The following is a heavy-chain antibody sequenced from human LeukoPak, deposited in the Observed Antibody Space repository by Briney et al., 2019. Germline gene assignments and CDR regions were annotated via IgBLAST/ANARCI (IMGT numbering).Heavy chain of an antibody. Sequence: GESLKFSCKGSGYTFTSYWIAWVRQMPGKGLELMGVINPGDSDTRYSPSFQGQVTISADRSISTAYLQWTSLKASDTAMYYCARGVRYTSSWYGWFDFWGQGTLVTVSS. CDR2: INPGDSDT. CDR3: ARGVRYTSSWYGWFDF. CDR1: GYTFTSYW. D-gene: IGHD6-13*01. J-gene: IGHJ4*02. V-gene: IGHV5-51*01.